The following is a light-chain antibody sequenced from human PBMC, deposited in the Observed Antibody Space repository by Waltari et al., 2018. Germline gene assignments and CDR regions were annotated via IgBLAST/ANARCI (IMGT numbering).Light chain of an antibody. CDR2: GAS. J-gene: IGKJ5*01. CDR3: QQYNNWQIT. CDR1: QSVGYN. Sequence: EVVMTQSPATLSVSPGERVTLSCRASQSVGYNLAWFQQQPGQAPRLIIYGASTRATDIPDRFSGSGSGTAFTLTTSSLQSEDFANYYCQQYNNWQITFGQGTRLDLK. V-gene: IGKV3-15*01.